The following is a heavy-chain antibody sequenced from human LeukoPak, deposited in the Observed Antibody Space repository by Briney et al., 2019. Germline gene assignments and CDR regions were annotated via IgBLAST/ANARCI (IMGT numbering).Heavy chain of an antibody. CDR2: ISGSGGST. J-gene: IGHJ3*02. CDR3: AKSYYDFWSGKPDAFDI. CDR1: GFTFSSYA. V-gene: IGHV3-23*01. Sequence: GSLRLSCAASGFTFSSYAMSWVRQAPGKGLEWVSAISGSGGSTYYADSVKGRFTIPRDNSKNTLYLQMNSLRAEDTAVYYCAKSYYDFWSGKPDAFDIWGQGTMVTVSS. D-gene: IGHD3-3*01.